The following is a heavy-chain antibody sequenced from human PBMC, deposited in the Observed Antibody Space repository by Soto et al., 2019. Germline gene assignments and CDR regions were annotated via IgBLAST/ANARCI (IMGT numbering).Heavy chain of an antibody. CDR3: AKDRKYCTNGVCYYGWFDP. CDR1: GFTFSSYA. D-gene: IGHD2-8*01. V-gene: IGHV3-23*01. J-gene: IGHJ5*02. CDR2: ISGSGGST. Sequence: GGSLRLSCAASGFTFSSYAMSWVRQAPGKGLEWVSAISGSGGSTYYADSVKGRFTISRDNSKNTLYLQMNSLRAEDTAVYYCAKDRKYCTNGVCYYGWFDPWGQGTLVTVSS.